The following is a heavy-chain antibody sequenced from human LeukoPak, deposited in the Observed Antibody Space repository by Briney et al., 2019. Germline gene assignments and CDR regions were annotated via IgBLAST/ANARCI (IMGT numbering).Heavy chain of an antibody. CDR1: GFNFSRNA. D-gene: IGHD3-10*01. V-gene: IGHV3-30*03. CDR2: ISYDGTNK. CDR3: ARDRRWFGELLVDAFDI. Sequence: TGGSLRLSCAASGFNFSRNAIHWVRQAPGKGLEWVAVISYDGTNKYYGDSAKGRFTISRDNSKNTLSLQMNSLRAEDTAVYYCARDRRWFGELLVDAFDIWGQGTMSPSLQ. J-gene: IGHJ3*02.